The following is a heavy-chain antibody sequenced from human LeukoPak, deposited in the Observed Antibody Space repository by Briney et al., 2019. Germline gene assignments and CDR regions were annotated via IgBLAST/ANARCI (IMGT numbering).Heavy chain of an antibody. CDR1: GFTFRTSW. D-gene: IGHD5-24*01. V-gene: IGHV3-7*01. CDR3: ARDREMATRLHDTFDI. J-gene: IGHJ3*02. CDR2: INPDGSEK. Sequence: GGSLRLSCGASGFTFRTSWMNWVRQAPGKGLEWVASINPDGSEKYSVDSVKGRFTISRDNAKNSLYLQMNSLRAEDTAVYYCARDREMATRLHDTFDIWGQGTMVTVSS.